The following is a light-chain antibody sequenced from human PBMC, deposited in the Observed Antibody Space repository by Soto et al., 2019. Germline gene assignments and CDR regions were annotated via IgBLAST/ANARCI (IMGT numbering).Light chain of an antibody. J-gene: IGKJ5*01. CDR3: QQYDNSPIT. CDR1: QSISSSF. Sequence: PGERPSLSCGASQSISSSFLAWYQQKPGQAPRLLIYGASSRATGIPDRFSGTGSETDFTLTISRLEPEDFAVYYCQQYDNSPITFGQGTRLEI. V-gene: IGKV3-20*01. CDR2: GAS.